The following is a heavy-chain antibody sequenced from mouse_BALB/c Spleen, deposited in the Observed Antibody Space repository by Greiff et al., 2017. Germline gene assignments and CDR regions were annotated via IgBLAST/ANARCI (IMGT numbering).Heavy chain of an antibody. CDR3: ARDYDYDDGGYYYAMDY. CDR2: IWGGGST. CDR1: GFSLSRYS. J-gene: IGHJ4*01. V-gene: IGHV2-6-4*01. D-gene: IGHD2-4*01. Sequence: VMLVESGPGLVAPSQSLSITCTVSGFSLSRYSVHWVRQPPGKGLEWLGMIWGGGSTDYNSALKSRLSISKDNSKSQAFLKMNSLQTDDTAMYYCARDYDYDDGGYYYAMDYWGQGTSVTVSS.